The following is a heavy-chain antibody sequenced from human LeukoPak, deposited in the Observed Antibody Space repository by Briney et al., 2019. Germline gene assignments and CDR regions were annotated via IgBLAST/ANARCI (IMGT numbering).Heavy chain of an antibody. J-gene: IGHJ4*02. CDR1: GFTFSSYT. Sequence: GGSLRLSCAASGFTFSSYTMSWVRQAPGKGLEWVSAISGSGGSTYYADSVKGRFTISRDNSKNTLYLQMNSLRAEDTAVYYCAKGYSYGPDYFDYWGQGTLVTVSS. CDR3: AKGYSYGPDYFDY. V-gene: IGHV3-23*01. D-gene: IGHD5-18*01. CDR2: ISGSGGST.